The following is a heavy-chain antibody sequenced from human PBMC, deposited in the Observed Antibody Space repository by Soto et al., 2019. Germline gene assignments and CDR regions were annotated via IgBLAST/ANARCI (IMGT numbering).Heavy chain of an antibody. J-gene: IGHJ6*02. CDR3: AKDPRYSYGPYYYGMDV. Sequence: GGSLRLSCTASGFTFSRYYMQWVRQAPGKGLVWVSHINSEGTSTTLADSVKGRFTISRDNAKNTLYLQMNSLRVEDTAMYYCAKDPRYSYGPYYYGMDVWGQGTTVTV. V-gene: IGHV3-74*03. D-gene: IGHD5-18*01. CDR2: INSEGTST. CDR1: GFTFSRYY.